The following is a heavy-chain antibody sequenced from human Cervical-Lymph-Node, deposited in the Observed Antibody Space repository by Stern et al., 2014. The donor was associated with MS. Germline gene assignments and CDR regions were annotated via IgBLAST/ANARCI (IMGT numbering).Heavy chain of an antibody. CDR2: VFTGGST. J-gene: IGHJ5*02. CDR1: GGSISSGKFY. Sequence: QVQLQESGPGLVRPSQTLSLTCTVSGGSISSGKFYWTWIRQPAGKELEWIGRVFTGGSTTYSPSLKGRVNISLDTSTNAVSLQLTSVTAEDTAIYYCAREEAYCSGGSCYSSFDPWGQGTQVAVSS. V-gene: IGHV4-61*02. CDR3: AREEAYCSGGSCYSSFDP. D-gene: IGHD2-15*01.